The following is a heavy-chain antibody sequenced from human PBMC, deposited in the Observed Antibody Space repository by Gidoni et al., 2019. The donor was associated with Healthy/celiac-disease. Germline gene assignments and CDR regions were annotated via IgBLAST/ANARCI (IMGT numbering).Heavy chain of an antibody. Sequence: QVQLQESGPGLVKPSQTLSLTCTVSGGSISSGGYYWSWIRQHPGKGLEGIGYIYSSGNTYYNPSRKSRITISVDTSKNQFSLKLSSVTAADTAVYYCARGGGYYYGSGSYPNPLDYWGQGTLVTVSS. V-gene: IGHV4-31*03. CDR2: IYSSGNT. CDR1: GGSISSGGYY. D-gene: IGHD3-10*01. CDR3: ARGGGYYYGSGSYPNPLDY. J-gene: IGHJ4*02.